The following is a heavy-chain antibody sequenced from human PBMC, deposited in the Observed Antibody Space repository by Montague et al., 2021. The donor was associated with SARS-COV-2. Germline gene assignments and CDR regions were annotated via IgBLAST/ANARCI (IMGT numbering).Heavy chain of an antibody. CDR1: GGSISSSNYY. V-gene: IGHV4-39*02. CDR2: IYDSGST. D-gene: IGHD5-12*01. Sequence: ESLSLTCTVSGGSISSSNYYWDWIRQPPGKGLEWIGSIYDSGSTYYNPSLKSRVTISVDTSKNHFSLKLSSVTAADTAAYYCARRGRKLLPVATTIGGFDIWGQGTMVTVSS. CDR3: ARRGRKLLPVATTIGGFDI. J-gene: IGHJ3*02.